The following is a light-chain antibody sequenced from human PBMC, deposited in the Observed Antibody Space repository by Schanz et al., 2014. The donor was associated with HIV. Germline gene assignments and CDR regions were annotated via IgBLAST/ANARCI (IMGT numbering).Light chain of an antibody. V-gene: IGLV2-8*01. J-gene: IGLJ3*02. Sequence: QSALTQPRSVSGSPGQSITISCTGTSSDVGYYDYVSWYQHHPGKAPKLIIYEVSQRPSGVPDRFSGSKSGNTASLTVSGLQAEDEADYYCSSYAGSNKFGVFGGGTQLTVL. CDR3: SSYAGSNKFGV. CDR1: SSDVGYYDY. CDR2: EVS.